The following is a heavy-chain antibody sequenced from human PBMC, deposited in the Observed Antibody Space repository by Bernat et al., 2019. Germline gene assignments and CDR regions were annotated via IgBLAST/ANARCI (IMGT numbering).Heavy chain of an antibody. D-gene: IGHD2-15*01. V-gene: IGHV3-7*03. CDR1: GFTFSSYW. Sequence: EVQLVESGGGLVQPGGSLRLSCAASGFTFSSYWMSWVRQAPGKGLEWVANIKQDGSEKSYVDSLKGRFTISRDNAKNSLYLQMNSLRAEDTAVYYCAREKCSGGSCGLVYWGQGTLVTVSS. J-gene: IGHJ4*02. CDR3: AREKCSGGSCGLVY. CDR2: IKQDGSEK.